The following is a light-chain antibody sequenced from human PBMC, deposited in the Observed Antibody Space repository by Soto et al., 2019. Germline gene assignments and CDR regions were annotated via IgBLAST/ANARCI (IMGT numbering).Light chain of an antibody. CDR1: SSDVGGYNY. CDR3: SSYTSSSTLDVV. Sequence: QSALTQPDSVSGSPGQSITISCTGTSSDVGGYNYVSWYQQHPGKAPKLIIYDVSNRPSGVSTRFSGSKSGNTASLTSSGLQAEDEADYDCSSYTSSSTLDVVFGGGTQLTVL. CDR2: DVS. V-gene: IGLV2-14*01. J-gene: IGLJ2*01.